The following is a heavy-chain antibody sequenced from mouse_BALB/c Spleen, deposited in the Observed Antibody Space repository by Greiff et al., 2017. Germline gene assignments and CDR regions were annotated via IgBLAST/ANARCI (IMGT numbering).Heavy chain of an antibody. J-gene: IGHJ4*01. CDR1: GFTFSSYT. CDR2: ISNGGGST. CDR3: ARRYGRGYAMDY. D-gene: IGHD1-1*01. V-gene: IGHV5-12-2*01. Sequence: EVMLVESGGGLVQPGGSLKLSCAASGFTFSSYTMSWVRQTPEKRLEWVAYISNGGGSTYYPDTVKGRFTISRDNAKNTLYLQMSSLKSEDTAMYYCARRYGRGYAMDYWGQGTSVTVSS.